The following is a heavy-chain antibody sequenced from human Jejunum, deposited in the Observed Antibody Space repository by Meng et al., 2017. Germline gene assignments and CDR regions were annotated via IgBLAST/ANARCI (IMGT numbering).Heavy chain of an antibody. CDR2: IKGDGSVT. V-gene: IGHV3-7*01. CDR1: GFTFNTFW. J-gene: IGHJ4*02. Sequence: GESLKISCATSGFTFNTFWMSWDRQAPGKGLEWVANIKGDGSVTRYVDSVKGRFTISRDNAKNSLYLQMNNLRAEDAAVYYCLRDYADYWGQGTLVTVSS. CDR3: LRDYADY. D-gene: IGHD3-16*01.